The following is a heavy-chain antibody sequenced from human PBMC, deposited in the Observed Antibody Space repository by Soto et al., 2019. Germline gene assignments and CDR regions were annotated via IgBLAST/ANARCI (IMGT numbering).Heavy chain of an antibody. D-gene: IGHD4-17*01. CDR1: GASVTRAGSY. CDR3: ATRTTVTTFDY. J-gene: IGHJ4*02. Sequence: QVQLQESGPGLVKPSHTLSLTCDVSGASVTRAGSYWGWIRQRPGQGLEWIGYIYFDGTTYYNPSLKSRVIISADTSRNQFSLSLRFLTAADTAVYYCATRTTVTTFDYWGQGTLVTVSS. CDR2: IYFDGTT. V-gene: IGHV4-31*11.